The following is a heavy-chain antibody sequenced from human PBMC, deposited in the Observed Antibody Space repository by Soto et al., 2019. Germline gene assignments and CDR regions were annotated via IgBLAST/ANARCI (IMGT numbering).Heavy chain of an antibody. CDR2: ILHSGST. J-gene: IGHJ4*02. CDR1: GASISRGCYY. CDR3: AGQIAREYRSFPYYFDF. D-gene: IGHD2-21*01. V-gene: IGHV4-31*03. Sequence: PSDPLSLTCTVSGASISRGCYYWSWIRQRPGKGLEWMGYILHSGSTYYNPSLKSRVTMSVDTSKNQFSLRLSSVTAADTAVFYCAGQIAREYRSFPYYFDFWGQGTLVTVAS.